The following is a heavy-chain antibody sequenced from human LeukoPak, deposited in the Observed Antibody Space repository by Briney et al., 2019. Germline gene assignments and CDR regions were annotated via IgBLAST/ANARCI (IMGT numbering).Heavy chain of an antibody. J-gene: IGHJ6*02. D-gene: IGHD3-10*01. CDR3: ARMEKFYYGSGGFSPPLMDV. V-gene: IGHV3-23*01. Sequence: GRSLRLSCAASGFTFSSYAMTWVRQAPGKGLEWVSGISASGGTTYYADSVKGRFTISRDNSKNSLYLQMNSLRAEDTAVYYCARMEKFYYGSGGFSPPLMDVWGQGTTVIVSS. CDR2: ISASGGTT. CDR1: GFTFSSYA.